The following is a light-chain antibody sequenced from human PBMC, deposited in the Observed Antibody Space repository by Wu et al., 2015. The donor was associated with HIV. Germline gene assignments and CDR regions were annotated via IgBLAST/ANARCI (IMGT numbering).Light chain of an antibody. CDR3: QHYNNWPYT. CDR1: QSISSN. Sequence: EIVMTQSPATLSVSPGERATLSCRASQSISSNLAWYQQTPGQAPRLLIYAASTRATGIPARFSGSGSGTDFTLTISSMQSEDFATYYCQHYNNWPYTFGLGT. CDR2: AAS. J-gene: IGKJ2*01. V-gene: IGKV3-15*01.